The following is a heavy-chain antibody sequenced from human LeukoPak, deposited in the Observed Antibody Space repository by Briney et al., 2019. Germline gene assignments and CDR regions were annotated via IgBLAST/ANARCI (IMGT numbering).Heavy chain of an antibody. Sequence: ASVKVSCKASGYTFTGYYMHWVRQAPGQGLEWMGWINPNSGGTNYAQKFQGRATMTTDTSTSTAYMELRSLRSDDTAVYYCARAGLTASRGYYFDYWGQGTLVTVSS. CDR3: ARAGLTASRGYYFDY. J-gene: IGHJ4*02. CDR1: GYTFTGYY. D-gene: IGHD2-21*02. V-gene: IGHV1-2*02. CDR2: INPNSGGT.